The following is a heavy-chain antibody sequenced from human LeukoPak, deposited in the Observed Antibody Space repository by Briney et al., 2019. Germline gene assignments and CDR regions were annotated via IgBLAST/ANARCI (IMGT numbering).Heavy chain of an antibody. CDR1: GGSISSSSYY. CDR2: IYYSGDT. J-gene: IGHJ4*02. Sequence: SETLSLTCTVSGGSISSSSYYWGWIRQPPGKGLEWIGSIYYSGDTYYNPSLKSRVTISVDTSKNQFSLKLSSVTAAGTALYYCARLRGYTYGNSGYWGQGSLVTVSS. D-gene: IGHD5-18*01. V-gene: IGHV4-39*01. CDR3: ARLRGYTYGNSGY.